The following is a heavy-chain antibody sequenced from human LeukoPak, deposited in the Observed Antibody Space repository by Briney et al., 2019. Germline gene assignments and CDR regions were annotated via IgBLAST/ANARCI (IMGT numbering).Heavy chain of an antibody. CDR2: IWYDGSNK. V-gene: IGHV3-33*01. J-gene: IGHJ4*02. CDR3: ARDLPEFGANDY. D-gene: IGHD3-16*01. Sequence: GGSLRLSCAASGFTFGSYGMHWVRQAPGKGLEWVAVIWYDGSNKYYADSVKGRLTISRDNSKNTLYLQMNSLRAEDTAVYYCARDLPEFGANDYWGQGTLVTVSS. CDR1: GFTFGSYG.